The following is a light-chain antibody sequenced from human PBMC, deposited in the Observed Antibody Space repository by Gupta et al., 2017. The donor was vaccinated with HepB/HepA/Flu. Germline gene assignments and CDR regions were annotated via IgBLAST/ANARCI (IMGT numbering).Light chain of an antibody. Sequence: DIQMTQSPSTLSASVGDRVTITCRASQSISSWLAWYQQKPGKAPKVLIYTASSIESEVPSRFSGSGSGTEFTLTISSLQPDDFATYYCQHYSSSPRTFGQGTKVELK. J-gene: IGKJ1*01. CDR1: QSISSW. CDR3: QHYSSSPRT. V-gene: IGKV1-5*03. CDR2: TAS.